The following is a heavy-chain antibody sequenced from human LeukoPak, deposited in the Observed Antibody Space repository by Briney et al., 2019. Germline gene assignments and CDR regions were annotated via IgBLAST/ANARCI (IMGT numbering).Heavy chain of an antibody. J-gene: IGHJ4*02. Sequence: PSETLSLTCTVSGGSISSYYWSWIRQPPGKGLEWIGYIYYSGRTNYNPSLKSRVTISVDTSKNQFSLKLSSVTAADTAVYYCARHGRVVTPAGGFDYWGQGTLVTVSS. CDR2: IYYSGRT. D-gene: IGHD4-23*01. CDR1: GGSISSYY. CDR3: ARHGRVVTPAGGFDY. V-gene: IGHV4-59*08.